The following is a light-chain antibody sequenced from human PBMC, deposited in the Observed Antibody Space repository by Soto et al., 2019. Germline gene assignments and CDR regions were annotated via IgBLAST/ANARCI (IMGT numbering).Light chain of an antibody. CDR1: NSDVGGYNY. CDR2: EVS. J-gene: IGLJ2*01. Sequence: QSALTQPPSASGSPGQSVTISCTGTNSDVGGYNYVSWYQLHPGKAPNLMIYEVSKRPSGVPDRFSGSKSGNTASLTVAGLQAEDEGEYYCSSYAGSSSLLFGGGTKVTVL. CDR3: SSYAGSSSLL. V-gene: IGLV2-8*01.